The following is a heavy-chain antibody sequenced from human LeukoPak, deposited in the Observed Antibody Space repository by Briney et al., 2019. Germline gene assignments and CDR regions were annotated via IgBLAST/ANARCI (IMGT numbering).Heavy chain of an antibody. V-gene: IGHV3-49*03. J-gene: IGHJ4*02. Sequence: GGSLRLSCAASGLTFSDYYMSWFRQAPGKGLEWVGFIRSKAYGGTTEYAASVKSRFTISRDDSKSIAYLQMNSLKTEDTAVYYCTRDGGITIRDDYWGQGTLVTVSS. CDR3: TRDGGITIRDDY. CDR2: IRSKAYGGTT. D-gene: IGHD3-3*01. CDR1: GLTFSDYY.